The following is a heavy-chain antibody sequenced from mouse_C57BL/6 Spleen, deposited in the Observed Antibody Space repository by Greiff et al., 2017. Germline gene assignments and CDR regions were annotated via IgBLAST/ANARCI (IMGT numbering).Heavy chain of an antibody. CDR1: GYAFSSSW. Sequence: VKLQESGPELVKPGASVKISCKASGYAFSSSWMNWVKQRPGKGLEWIGRIYPGDGDTNYNGKFKGKATLTADKSSSTAYMQLSSLTSEDSAVYFCARRDGYYFDYWGQGTTLTVSS. CDR2: IYPGDGDT. D-gene: IGHD2-3*01. J-gene: IGHJ2*01. CDR3: ARRDGYYFDY. V-gene: IGHV1-82*01.